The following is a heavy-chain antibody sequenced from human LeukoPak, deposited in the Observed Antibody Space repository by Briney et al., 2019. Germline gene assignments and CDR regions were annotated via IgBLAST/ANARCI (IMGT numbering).Heavy chain of an antibody. V-gene: IGHV1-46*01. Sequence: ASVKVSCKASGYTFTSYYMHWVRQAPGQGLEWMGIIKPSGGSTSYAQKFQGRDTTTRDTSTSTVYMELSSLRSEDTAVYYCASAEGTTVVTVFDYWGQGTLVTVSS. CDR1: GYTFTSYY. D-gene: IGHD4-23*01. J-gene: IGHJ4*02. CDR3: ASAEGTTVVTVFDY. CDR2: IKPSGGST.